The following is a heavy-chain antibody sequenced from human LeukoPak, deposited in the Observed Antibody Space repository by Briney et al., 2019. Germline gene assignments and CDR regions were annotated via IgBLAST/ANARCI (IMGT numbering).Heavy chain of an antibody. CDR3: ARGRGYSSSWKNYYYYYYMDV. J-gene: IGHJ6*03. CDR1: GGSLSSYY. V-gene: IGHV4-4*07. CDR2: IYTSGST. Sequence: SETLSLTCTVSGGSLSSYYWSWIRQPAGKGLEWIGRIYTSGSTNYNPSLKSRVTMSVDTSKNQFSLKLSSVTAADTAVYYCARGRGYSSSWKNYYYYYYMDVWGKGTTVTVSS. D-gene: IGHD6-13*01.